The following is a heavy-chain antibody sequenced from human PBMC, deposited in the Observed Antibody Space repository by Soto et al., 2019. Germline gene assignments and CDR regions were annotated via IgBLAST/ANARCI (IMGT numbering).Heavy chain of an antibody. Sequence: SETLSLTCTVSGGSISSYYWSWIRQPPGKGLEWIGYIYYSGSTNYNPSLKSRVTISVDTSKNQFSLKLSSVTAADTAVYYCARSPAAPDYYYYYGMDVWGQGTTVTVSS. V-gene: IGHV4-59*01. D-gene: IGHD2-2*01. CDR1: GGSISSYY. CDR3: ARSPAAPDYYYYYGMDV. J-gene: IGHJ6*02. CDR2: IYYSGST.